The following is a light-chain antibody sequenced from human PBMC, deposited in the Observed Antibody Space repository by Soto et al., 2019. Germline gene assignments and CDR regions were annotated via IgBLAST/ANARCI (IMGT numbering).Light chain of an antibody. CDR2: AAS. V-gene: IGKV3-11*01. J-gene: IGKJ4*01. Sequence: EIVLTQSPATLSLSPGERATLSCRASRSVGNNLAWYQKKPGQAPGLLIYAASTRATGIPARFSGSGSGTSFNLTISSPEPEDFGVYYCQQHADWPLTFGGGTKVEIK. CDR1: RSVGNN. CDR3: QQHADWPLT.